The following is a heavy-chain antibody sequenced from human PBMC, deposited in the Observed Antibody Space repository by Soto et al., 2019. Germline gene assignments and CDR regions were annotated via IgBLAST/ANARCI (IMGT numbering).Heavy chain of an antibody. CDR1: GGTFGSYV. V-gene: IGHV1-69*01. CDR2: IIPIFGTA. Sequence: QVHLVQSGAEVKKPGSSVKVSCKASGGTFGSYVINWVRQAPGQGLEWMGGIIPIFGTANYAQKLQGRVMITADESTTTAYMELSSLRSDDTAVYYCASYGDFDYWGQGTLVTVSS. J-gene: IGHJ4*02. CDR3: ASYGDFDY. D-gene: IGHD4-17*01.